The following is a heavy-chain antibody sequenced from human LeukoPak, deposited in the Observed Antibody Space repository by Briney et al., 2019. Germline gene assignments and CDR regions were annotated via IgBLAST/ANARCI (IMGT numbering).Heavy chain of an antibody. D-gene: IGHD2-15*01. J-gene: IGHJ4*02. CDR3: ARGPTSRGVAFDY. V-gene: IGHV3-21*06. CDR2: ITRSNYI. CDR1: GFTFSSYS. Sequence: GGSLRLSCAASGFTFSSYSMNWVRQAPGKGLEWVSSITRSNYIYYADSVKGRFTISRDNAKNSLYLQMNSLRAEDTAVYYCARGPTSRGVAFDYWGQGTLVTVSS.